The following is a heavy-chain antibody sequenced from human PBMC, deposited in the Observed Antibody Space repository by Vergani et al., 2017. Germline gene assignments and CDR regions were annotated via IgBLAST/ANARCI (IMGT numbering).Heavy chain of an antibody. J-gene: IGHJ3*02. Sequence: QVQLQESGPGLVKPSETLSLTCSVSGYSISRGYYWGWIRQPPGKGLEWIATVFHSGSASYNPSLRRRVTISVETSKNQFSLRLTTLTAADTAVYYCARXFWVSQGVGAFETWGRGTEVSVSS. CDR3: ARXFWVSQGVGAFET. V-gene: IGHV4-38-2*02. CDR2: VFHSGSA. D-gene: IGHD3-3*02. CDR1: GYSISRGYY.